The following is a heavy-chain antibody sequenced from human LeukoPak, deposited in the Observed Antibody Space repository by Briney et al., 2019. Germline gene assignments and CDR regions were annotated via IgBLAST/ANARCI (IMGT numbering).Heavy chain of an antibody. CDR2: IWYDGSNK. CDR1: GFTFSSYG. D-gene: IGHD3-22*01. V-gene: IGHV3-30*02. Sequence: GGSLRLSCAASGFTFSSYGMHWVRQAPGKGLEWVAVIWYDGSNKYYADSVKGRFTISRDNSKNTLYLQMNSLRAEDTAVYYCAKQKDQGFYYDSSGLDYWGQGTLVTVSS. CDR3: AKQKDQGFYYDSSGLDY. J-gene: IGHJ4*02.